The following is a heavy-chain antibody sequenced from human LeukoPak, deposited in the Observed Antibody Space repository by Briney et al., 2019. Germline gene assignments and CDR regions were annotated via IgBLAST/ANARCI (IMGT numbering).Heavy chain of an antibody. J-gene: IGHJ4*02. D-gene: IGHD2-2*01. Sequence: ASVKVSCKASGYTYTGYYMHWVRQVPGQGLEWMGWINPNSGGTNYAQKFQGRVTMTRDTSISTAYMELSRLRSDDTAVYYCARDRGEDCSSTSCSYYFDYWGQGTLVTLSS. V-gene: IGHV1-2*02. CDR1: GYTYTGYY. CDR2: INPNSGGT. CDR3: ARDRGEDCSSTSCSYYFDY.